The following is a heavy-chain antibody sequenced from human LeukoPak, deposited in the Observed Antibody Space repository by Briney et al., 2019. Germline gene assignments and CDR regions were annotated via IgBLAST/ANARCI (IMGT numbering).Heavy chain of an antibody. CDR2: IDNDGSDT. V-gene: IGHV3-74*01. Sequence: GGSLRLSXAASGFTFNTYWLHWVRQAPGKGLVWVSRIDNDGSDTIYADSVKGRFTISRDNAKSTLYLQMNSLKAEDTAVYYCARGGYHHGFDIWGQGTMVTVSS. CDR3: ARGGYHHGFDI. D-gene: IGHD2-15*01. J-gene: IGHJ3*02. CDR1: GFTFNTYW.